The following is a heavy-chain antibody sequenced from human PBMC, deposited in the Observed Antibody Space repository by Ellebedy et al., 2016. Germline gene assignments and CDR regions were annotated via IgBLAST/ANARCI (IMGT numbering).Heavy chain of an antibody. CDR2: IIPILGIT. D-gene: IGHD1-26*01. J-gene: IGHJ6*02. CDR3: ARGSGGSYGMDV. CDR1: VYTFTSYA. V-gene: IGHV1-69*10. Sequence: ASVKVSCKASVYTFTSYAMHWVRQPPGQRLEWMGWIIPILGITNYAQKFQGRVTITADKSTSTAYMELSRLRSEDTAVYFCARGSGGSYGMDVWGQGTTVTVSS.